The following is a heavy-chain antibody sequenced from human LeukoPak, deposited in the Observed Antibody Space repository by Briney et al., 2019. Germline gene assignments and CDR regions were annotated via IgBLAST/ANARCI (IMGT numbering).Heavy chain of an antibody. CDR1: GFTFSSCV. CDR3: AKGTDYGDYADAFDI. CDR2: ISGSGGST. Sequence: PWGSLRLSYASTGFTFSSCVMSGVRQAPGKGLEWVSAISGSGGSTYYADSVKGRFTISRDNSKNTLYLQMNSLRAEDTAVYYCAKGTDYGDYADAFDIWGQGTMVIVSS. J-gene: IGHJ3*02. D-gene: IGHD4-17*01. V-gene: IGHV3-23*01.